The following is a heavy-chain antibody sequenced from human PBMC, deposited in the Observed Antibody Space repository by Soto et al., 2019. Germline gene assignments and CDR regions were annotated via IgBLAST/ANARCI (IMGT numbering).Heavy chain of an antibody. J-gene: IGHJ6*02. D-gene: IGHD3-3*01. CDR3: ARGYDFWSGYLYPAGYYYGMDV. V-gene: IGHV1-2*04. Sequence: GASVKVSCKASGYTFTGYYVHWVRQAPGQGLEWMGWINPNSGGTNYAQKFQGWVTMTRDTSISTAYMELSRLRSDDTAVYYCARGYDFWSGYLYPAGYYYGMDVWGQGTTVTVSS. CDR2: INPNSGGT. CDR1: GYTFTGYY.